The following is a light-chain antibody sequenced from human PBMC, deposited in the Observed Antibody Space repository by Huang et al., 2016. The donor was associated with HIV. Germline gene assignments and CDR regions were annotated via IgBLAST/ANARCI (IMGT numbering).Light chain of an antibody. V-gene: IGKV4-1*01. CDR1: QSILYTSDNKNY. CDR2: WAS. CDR3: QQYYNTPFT. J-gene: IGKJ2*01. Sequence: GSLGERATINCKSSQSILYTSDNKNYLTWYQQKPGQPPSLLIYWASTRESGVPDRFSGSGSGTAFTLTISNLQAEDVAVYYCQQYYNTPFTFGQGTKLEI.